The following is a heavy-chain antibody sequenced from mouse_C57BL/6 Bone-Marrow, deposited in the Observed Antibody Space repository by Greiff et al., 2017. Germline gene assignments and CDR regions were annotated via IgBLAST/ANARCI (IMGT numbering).Heavy chain of an antibody. J-gene: IGHJ4*01. CDR2: IDPNSGGT. Sequence: QVQLQQSGAELVKPGASVKLSCKASGYTFTSYWMHWVKQRPGRGLEWIGRIDPNSGGTKYNEKFKSKATLTVDKPSSTAYMQLSSLTSEDSAVYYCATGYGSSLYYAMDYWGQGTSVTVSS. V-gene: IGHV1-72*01. D-gene: IGHD1-1*01. CDR1: GYTFTSYW. CDR3: ATGYGSSLYYAMDY.